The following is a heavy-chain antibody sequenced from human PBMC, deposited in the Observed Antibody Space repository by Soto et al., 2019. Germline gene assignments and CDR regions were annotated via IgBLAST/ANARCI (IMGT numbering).Heavy chain of an antibody. CDR3: AKVNPRRVVITRGAFDI. Sequence: GGSLRLSCAASGFTFSSYGMHWVRQAPGKGLEWVAVISYDGSNKYYADSVKGRFTISRDNSKNTLYLQMNSLRAEDTAVYYCAKVNPRRVVITRGAFDIWGQGTMVTVSS. V-gene: IGHV3-30*18. CDR2: ISYDGSNK. D-gene: IGHD3-22*01. CDR1: GFTFSSYG. J-gene: IGHJ3*02.